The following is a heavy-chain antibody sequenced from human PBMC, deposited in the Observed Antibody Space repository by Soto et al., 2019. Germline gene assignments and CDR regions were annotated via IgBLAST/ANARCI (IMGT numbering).Heavy chain of an antibody. CDR2: ISGSGGST. CDR3: AKDLLIYPRYGYGYLFAY. CDR1: CFTFSSYA. D-gene: IGHD5-18*01. J-gene: IGHJ4*02. V-gene: IGHV3-23*01. Sequence: PGGSLRLSCAASCFTFSSYAMSWVRQAPGKGLEWVSAISGSGGSTYYADSVKGRFTISRDNSKNTLYLQMNSLRGEDTAVYYCAKDLLIYPRYGYGYLFAYWGQGTLVTVSS.